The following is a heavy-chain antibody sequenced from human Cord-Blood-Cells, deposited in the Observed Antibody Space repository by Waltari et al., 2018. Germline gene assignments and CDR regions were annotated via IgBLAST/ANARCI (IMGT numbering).Heavy chain of an antibody. D-gene: IGHD3-3*01. Sequence: VQLVQSGAEVKKPGSSVQVSCKASGGTFSSYAIRWVRQAPGQGLAWMGGIIPIFGTANYAQKFQGRVTITADESTSTAYMELSSLRSEDTAVYYCASSPPDYDFWSGYYYWGQGTLVTVSS. V-gene: IGHV1-69*01. CDR3: ASSPPDYDFWSGYYY. CDR1: GGTFSSYA. CDR2: IIPIFGTA. J-gene: IGHJ4*02.